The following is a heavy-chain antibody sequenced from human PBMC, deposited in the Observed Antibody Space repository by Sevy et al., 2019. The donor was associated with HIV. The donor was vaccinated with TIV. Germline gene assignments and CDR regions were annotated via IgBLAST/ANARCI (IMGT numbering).Heavy chain of an antibody. Sequence: SETLSLTCTASGGSLVSPTFYWGWVRQPPGERLEWIAAMHYGGNTYYNPSLKDRLAMSIDTSKNQFSLNLTSVTAADAAVYHCVRDHHLLGRHWFDSWGQGALVTVSS. D-gene: IGHD3-10*01. CDR1: GGSLVSPTFY. CDR3: VRDHHLLGRHWFDS. J-gene: IGHJ5*01. CDR2: MHYGGNT. V-gene: IGHV4-39*02.